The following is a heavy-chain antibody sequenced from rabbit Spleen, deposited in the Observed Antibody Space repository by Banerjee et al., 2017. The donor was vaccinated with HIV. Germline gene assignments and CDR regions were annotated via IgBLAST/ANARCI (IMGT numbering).Heavy chain of an antibody. CDR3: ARDLAGAIGWNFYL. CDR1: GFSFSSRYY. Sequence: SLEESGGDLVKPGASLTLTCTASGFSFSSRYYMCWVRQAPGKGLEWIACINTATGKPVYATWAKGRFTISTTSSTTVTLQMTSLTAADTATYFCARDLAGAIGWNFYLWGPGTLVTVS. V-gene: IGHV1S40*01. D-gene: IGHD4-1*01. J-gene: IGHJ4*01. CDR2: INTATGKP.